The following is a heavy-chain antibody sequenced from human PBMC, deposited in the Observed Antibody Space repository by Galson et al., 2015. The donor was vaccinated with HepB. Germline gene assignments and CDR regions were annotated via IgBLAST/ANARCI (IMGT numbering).Heavy chain of an antibody. J-gene: IGHJ6*03. V-gene: IGHV3-33*01. D-gene: IGHD1-26*01. CDR1: GFTFSSYG. CDR3: ARKGGSTSYYMDV. Sequence: SLRLSCAASGFTFSSYGMHWVRQAPGKGLEWVAVIWYDGSNKYYVDSVKGRFTMSRDNAKNSLFLQMNGLRAEDTALYYCARKGGSTSYYMDVWGNGTTVTVSS. CDR2: IWYDGSNK.